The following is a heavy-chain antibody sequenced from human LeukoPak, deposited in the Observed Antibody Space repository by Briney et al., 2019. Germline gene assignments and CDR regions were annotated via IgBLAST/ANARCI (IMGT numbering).Heavy chain of an antibody. D-gene: IGHD5-18*01. J-gene: IGHJ4*02. Sequence: SETLSLTCAVSGGSISSNNWWSWVRQPPGKGLLWIGEIYHSGSTNYNPSLKSRVTISVDKSKNQFSLRLSSVTAADTAVYYCASKGYTYGYFDYWGQGTLVTVSS. CDR2: IYHSGST. CDR3: ASKGYTYGYFDY. V-gene: IGHV4-4*02. CDR1: GGSISSNNW.